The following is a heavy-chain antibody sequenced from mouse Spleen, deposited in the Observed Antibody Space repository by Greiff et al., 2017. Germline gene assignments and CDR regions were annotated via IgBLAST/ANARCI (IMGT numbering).Heavy chain of an antibody. Sequence: EVKLVESGGGLVKPGGSLKLSCAASGFTFSSYAMSWVRQTPEKRLEWVATISDGGSYTYYPDNVKGRFTISRDNAKNNLYLQMSHLKSEDTAMYYCARAGSNYGNWYFDVWGTGTTVTVSS. CDR1: GFTFSSYA. CDR3: ARAGSNYGNWYFDV. CDR2: ISDGGSYT. J-gene: IGHJ1*03. V-gene: IGHV5-4*03. D-gene: IGHD2-5*01.